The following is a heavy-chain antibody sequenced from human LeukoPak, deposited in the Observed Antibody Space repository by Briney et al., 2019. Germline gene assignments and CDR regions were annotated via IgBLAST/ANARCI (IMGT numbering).Heavy chain of an antibody. J-gene: IGHJ3*02. Sequence: SETLSLTCTVSGGSISSSSYYWGWIRQPPGKGLEWIGSIYYSGSTYYNPSLKSRVTLSVDTSKNQFSLKLSSVTAADTAVYHCARDRYDYVWGSYRWGAFDIWGQGTMVTVSS. D-gene: IGHD3-16*02. CDR1: GGSISSSSYY. V-gene: IGHV4-39*07. CDR2: IYYSGST. CDR3: ARDRYDYVWGSYRWGAFDI.